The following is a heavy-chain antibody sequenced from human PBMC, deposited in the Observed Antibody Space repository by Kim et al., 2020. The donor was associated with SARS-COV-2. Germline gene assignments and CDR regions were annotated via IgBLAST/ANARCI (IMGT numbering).Heavy chain of an antibody. V-gene: IGHV1-18*04. CDR3: ARDRSPRYYDSSGWTGPDPDY. CDR1: GYTFTSYG. J-gene: IGHJ4*02. CDR2: ISAYNGNT. Sequence: ASVKVSCKASGYTFTSYGISWVRQAPGQGLEWMGWISAYNGNTNYAQKLQGRVTMTTDTSTSTAYMELRSLRSDDTAVYYCARDRSPRYYDSSGWTGPDPDYWGQGTLVTVSS. D-gene: IGHD3-22*01.